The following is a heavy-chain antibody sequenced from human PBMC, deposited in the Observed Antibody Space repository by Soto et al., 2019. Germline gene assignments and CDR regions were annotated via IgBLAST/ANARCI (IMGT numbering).Heavy chain of an antibody. J-gene: IGHJ5*02. CDR1: GYTLTELS. V-gene: IGHV1-24*01. CDR2: FDPEDGET. CDR3: ATVDGSGMNWFDP. Sequence: ASVKVSCKVSGYTLTELSMHWVRQAPGKGLEWMGGFDPEDGETIYAQKFQGRVTMTEETSTDTAYMELSSLRSEDTAVYYCATVDGSGMNWFDPWGQGTLVTVSS. D-gene: IGHD3-10*01.